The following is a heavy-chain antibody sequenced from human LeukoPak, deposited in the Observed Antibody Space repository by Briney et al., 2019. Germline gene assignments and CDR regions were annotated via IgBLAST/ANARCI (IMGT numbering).Heavy chain of an antibody. CDR1: GGSISSSNW. V-gene: IGHV4-31*11. CDR2: IYYSGST. D-gene: IGHD2-21*02. Sequence: SGTLSLTCAVSGGSISSSNWWSWIRQHPGKGLEWIGYIYYSGSTYYNPSLKSRVTISVDTSKNQFSLKLSSVTAADTAVYYCAGGCGGDCYSAVFDYWGQGTLVTVSS. CDR3: AGGCGGDCYSAVFDY. J-gene: IGHJ4*02.